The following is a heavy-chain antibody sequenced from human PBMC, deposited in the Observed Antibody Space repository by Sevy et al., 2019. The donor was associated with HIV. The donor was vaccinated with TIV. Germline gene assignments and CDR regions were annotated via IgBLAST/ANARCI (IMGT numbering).Heavy chain of an antibody. CDR3: AELGGIAAAGGFAFDI. V-gene: IGHV3-7*01. D-gene: IGHD6-13*01. CDR2: IRQDGGEK. CDR1: GFSFSSYW. Sequence: GGSLRLSCAASGFSFSSYWMSWVRQAPGKGLEWVANIRQDGGEKYYVDSVKGRFTISRDNAKNSLYLQMNSLRAEDTAVYYCAELGGIAAAGGFAFDIWGQGTMVTVS. J-gene: IGHJ3*02.